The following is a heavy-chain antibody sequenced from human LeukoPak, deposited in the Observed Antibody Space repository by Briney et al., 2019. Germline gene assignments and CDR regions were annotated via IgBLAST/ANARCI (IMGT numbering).Heavy chain of an antibody. D-gene: IGHD6-25*01. CDR3: ASHSGKIGTSYFSSDY. CDR1: GGSISSSSYY. CDR2: IYYSGST. J-gene: IGHJ4*02. V-gene: IGHV4-39*07. Sequence: PSETLSLTCTVSGGSISSSSYYWGWIRQPPGKGLEWIGSIYYSGSTYYNPSLKSRVTISVDTSKNQFSLKLSSVTAADTAVYYCASHSGKIGTSYFSSDYWGQGTLVTVSS.